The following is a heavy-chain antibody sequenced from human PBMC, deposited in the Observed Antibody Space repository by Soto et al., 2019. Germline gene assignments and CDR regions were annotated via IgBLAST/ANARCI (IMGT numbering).Heavy chain of an antibody. D-gene: IGHD2-15*01. CDR2: ISGSGGST. CDR1: GFTFISYA. J-gene: IGHJ5*02. Sequence: PGGSLRLSCAASGFTFISYAMSWVRQAPGKGLEWVSAISGSGGSTYYADSVKGRFTISRDNSKNTLYLQMNSLRAEDTAVYYCAKDATDSPGHWLDPWGQGTLVTVSS. CDR3: AKDATDSPGHWLDP. V-gene: IGHV3-23*01.